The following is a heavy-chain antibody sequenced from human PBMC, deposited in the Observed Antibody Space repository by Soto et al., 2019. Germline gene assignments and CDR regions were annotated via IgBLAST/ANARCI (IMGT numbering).Heavy chain of an antibody. D-gene: IGHD6-6*01. V-gene: IGHV1-18*01. CDR1: EYTFKNVA. Sequence: ASVNVSWKASEYTFKNVAINFVRQGPGQGLEWIGWISADNGNTNYAQKLQGRVTMTTDTSTSTAYMELRSLRSDDTAVYYCARVDIAARPWPPWAAEGTRQNYYYYGMDVWGQGTTVTVSS. CDR3: ARVDIAARPWPPWAAEGTRQNYYYYGMDV. J-gene: IGHJ6*02. CDR2: ISADNGNT.